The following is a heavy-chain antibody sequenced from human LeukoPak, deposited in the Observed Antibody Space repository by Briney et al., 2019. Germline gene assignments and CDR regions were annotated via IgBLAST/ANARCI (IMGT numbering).Heavy chain of an antibody. D-gene: IGHD2-2*01. V-gene: IGHV1-69*13. CDR1: GYTFTSYD. CDR3: AAGYCSSTSCYARYYYYGMDV. J-gene: IGHJ6*02. CDR2: IIPIFGTA. Sequence: SVKVSCKASGYTFTSYDINWVRQATGQGLEWMGGIIPIFGTANYAQKFQGRVTITADESTSTAYMELSSLRSEDTAVYYCAAGYCSSTSCYARYYYYGMDVWGQGTTVTVSS.